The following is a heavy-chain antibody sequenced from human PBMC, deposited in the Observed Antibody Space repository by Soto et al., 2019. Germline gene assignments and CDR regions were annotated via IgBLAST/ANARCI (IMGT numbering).Heavy chain of an antibody. CDR3: ARSAYCSSTSCHAFDI. CDR2: IWYDGSNK. D-gene: IGHD2-2*01. J-gene: IGHJ3*02. CDR1: GFTFSSYG. V-gene: IGHV3-33*01. Sequence: GGSLRLSCAASGFTFSSYGMHWVRQAPGKGLEWVAVIWYDGSNKYYADSVKGRFTNSRDNSKNTLYLQMNSLRAEDTAVYYCARSAYCSSTSCHAFDIWGQGTMVTVSS.